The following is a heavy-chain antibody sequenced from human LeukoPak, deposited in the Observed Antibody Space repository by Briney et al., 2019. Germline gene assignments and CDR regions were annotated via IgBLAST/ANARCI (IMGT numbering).Heavy chain of an antibody. Sequence: ASVKVSCKASGYTFTSYDINWVRQATGQGLEWMGWMNPNSGNTGYARKFQGRVTITRNTSISTAYMELSSLRSEDTAVYYCARGGAFYDFWSGYPDYWGQGTLVTVSS. CDR3: ARGGAFYDFWSGYPDY. D-gene: IGHD3-3*01. CDR1: GYTFTSYD. CDR2: MNPNSGNT. V-gene: IGHV1-8*03. J-gene: IGHJ4*02.